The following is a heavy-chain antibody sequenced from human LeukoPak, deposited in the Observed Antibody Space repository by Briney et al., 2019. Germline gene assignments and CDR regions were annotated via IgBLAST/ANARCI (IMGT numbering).Heavy chain of an antibody. J-gene: IGHJ4*02. CDR3: ARRQCSGGSCYYFDS. D-gene: IGHD2-15*01. CDR1: GYNFSNYW. Sequence: GESLKISCXGFGYNFSNYWIGWVRQMPGKGLEWMGISHPGDSSTRYSPSLQGQVTILSDKSINTAYLQWSSLKASDTAMYYCARRQCSGGSCYYFDSWGQGTLVTVSS. V-gene: IGHV5-51*01. CDR2: SHPGDSST.